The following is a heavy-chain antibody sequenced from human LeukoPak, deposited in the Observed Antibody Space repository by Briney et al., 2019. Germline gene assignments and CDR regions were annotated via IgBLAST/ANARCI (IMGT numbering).Heavy chain of an antibody. CDR1: GFTFTSAW. D-gene: IGHD3-10*01. CDR3: AAWFGESVP. Sequence: PGWSLRLSCAAFGFTFTSAWMSWLRQTPEKGLEWVAHMNEDGSGRFYVDSAKGRFTISRDDTQNSVYLQMNSLRVEDTAVYYCAAWFGESVPWGQGTLVTVSS. J-gene: IGHJ5*02. V-gene: IGHV3-7*01. CDR2: MNEDGSGR.